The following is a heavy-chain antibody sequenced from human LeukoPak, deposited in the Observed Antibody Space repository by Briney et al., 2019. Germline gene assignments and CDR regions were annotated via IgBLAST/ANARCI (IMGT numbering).Heavy chain of an antibody. D-gene: IGHD4-11*01. CDR1: GFTFNMYS. V-gene: IGHV3-23*01. Sequence: GGSLRLSCEASGFTFNMYSMAWVRQTPWKGLEWVSAISGSGGSTYYADSVKGRFTISRDNSKNTLYLQMNSLRAEDTAVYYCAKDYPTTVTLTLYYYYYMDVWGKGTTVTVSS. CDR2: ISGSGGST. CDR3: AKDYPTTVTLTLYYYYYMDV. J-gene: IGHJ6*03.